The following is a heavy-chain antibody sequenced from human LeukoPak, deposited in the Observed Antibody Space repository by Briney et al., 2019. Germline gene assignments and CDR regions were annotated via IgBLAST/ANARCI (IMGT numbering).Heavy chain of an antibody. CDR2: IYYSGST. Sequence: SETPSLTCTVSGGSISSGGYHWSWIRQHPGKGLEWIGYIYYSGSTYYNPSLKSRVTISVDTSKNQFSLKLSSVTAADTAVYYCARDRQAARGVIALPRSWFDPWGQGTLVTVSS. D-gene: IGHD3-10*01. J-gene: IGHJ5*02. CDR1: GGSISSGGYH. V-gene: IGHV4-31*03. CDR3: ARDRQAARGVIALPRSWFDP.